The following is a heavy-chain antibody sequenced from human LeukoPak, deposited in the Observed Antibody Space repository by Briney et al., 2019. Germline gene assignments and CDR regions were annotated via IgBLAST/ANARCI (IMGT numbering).Heavy chain of an antibody. D-gene: IGHD4-17*01. CDR3: ASGRKYGDKARPGYVDY. V-gene: IGHV3-21*01. CDR1: GFTFSSYS. CDR2: ISSSSSYI. J-gene: IGHJ4*02. Sequence: PGGSLRLSCAASGFTFSSYSMNWVRQAPGKGLEWVSSISSSSSYIYYADSVKGRFTISRDNAKNSLYLQMNSLRAEDTAVYYCASGRKYGDKARPGYVDYWGQGTLVTVSS.